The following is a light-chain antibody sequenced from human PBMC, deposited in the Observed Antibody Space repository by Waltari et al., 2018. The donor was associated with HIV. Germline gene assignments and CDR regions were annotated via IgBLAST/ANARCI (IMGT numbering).Light chain of an antibody. J-gene: IGLJ2*01. CDR2: EGT. V-gene: IGLV2-18*02. Sequence: QSALTQPPSVSGSPGQSVTISCAGTNSDIGGYDRVSWYPQPPGTAPKPLIYEGTNRPSWVPGRFSASKSGTTASLTISGLQAGDEGDYYCSSYSATNTVVFGGGTKLTVL. CDR1: NSDIGGYDR. CDR3: SSYSATNTVV.